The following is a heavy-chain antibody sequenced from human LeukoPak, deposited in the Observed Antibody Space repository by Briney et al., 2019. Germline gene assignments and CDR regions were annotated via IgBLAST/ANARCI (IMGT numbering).Heavy chain of an antibody. D-gene: IGHD3-9*01. J-gene: IGHJ6*03. CDR3: AKVAGDILTGYDYYYMDV. V-gene: IGHV3-7*01. Sequence: GGSLRLSFAASRFTFSTYWLSWVRKAPGKGLEWVANINPDGSEQYYVDSVKGRFTFSRDNDKNFLYLQMNSLRAEDTAVYYCAKVAGDILTGYDYYYMDVWGKGTTVTISS. CDR2: INPDGSEQ. CDR1: RFTFSTYW.